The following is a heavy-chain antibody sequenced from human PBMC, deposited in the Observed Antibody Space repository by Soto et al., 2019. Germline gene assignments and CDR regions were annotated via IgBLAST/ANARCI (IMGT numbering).Heavy chain of an antibody. V-gene: IGHV3-30*18. CDR3: AKDRFKGWSHYHYLLDF. CDR1: GFTFSSYG. CDR2: ISYDGSNK. D-gene: IGHD6-19*01. J-gene: IGHJ6*02. Sequence: PGGSLRLSCAASGFTFSSYGMHWVRQAPGKGLERVAVISYDGSNKYYADSVKGRFTISRDNSRNTLYVQMNSLRAEDTAVYYCAKDRFKGWSHYHYLLDFCGQGSTV.